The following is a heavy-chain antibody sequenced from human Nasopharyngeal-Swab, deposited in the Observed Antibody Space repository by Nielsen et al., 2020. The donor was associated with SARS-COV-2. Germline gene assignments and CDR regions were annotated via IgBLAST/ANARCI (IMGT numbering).Heavy chain of an antibody. J-gene: IGHJ4*02. Sequence: GGSLRLSCAASGFTFSSYGMHWVRQAPGKGLEWVAVIWYDGSNKYYAGSVKGRFTISRDNSKNTLYLQMNSLRAEDTAVYYCARDKERAGYSSGWYGLRGQGTLVTVSS. V-gene: IGHV3-33*01. D-gene: IGHD6-19*01. CDR3: ARDKERAGYSSGWYGL. CDR1: GFTFSSYG. CDR2: IWYDGSNK.